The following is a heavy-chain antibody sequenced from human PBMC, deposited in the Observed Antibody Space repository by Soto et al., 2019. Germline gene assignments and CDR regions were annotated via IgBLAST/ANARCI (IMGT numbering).Heavy chain of an antibody. Sequence: QVLLVESGGGLVKPGGSLRLSCAASGFTFSDYYMNWIRQAPGKGLEWVSSISSSDSTIYYADSVKGRFTISRDNAKSSLFLQMNSLRAEDTAVYYCARGSYSGYGLDYYYHYMDVWGKGTTVTVSS. CDR3: ARGSYSGYGLDYYYHYMDV. D-gene: IGHD5-12*01. J-gene: IGHJ6*03. CDR2: ISSSDSTI. CDR1: GFTFSDYY. V-gene: IGHV3-11*01.